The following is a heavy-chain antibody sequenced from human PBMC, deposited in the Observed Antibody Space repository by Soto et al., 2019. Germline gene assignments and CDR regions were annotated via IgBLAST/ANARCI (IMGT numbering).Heavy chain of an antibody. V-gene: IGHV1-69*01. CDR2: IIPIFGTA. CDR1: GGTFSSYA. J-gene: IGHJ6*02. CDR3: ARDRLVVVTATDYYYYGMDV. Sequence: QVQLVQSGAEVKKPGSSVKVSCKASGGTFSSYAISWVRQAPGQGLEWVGGIIPIFGTANYAQKFQGRVTITADESTSTAYMELSSLRSEDTAVYYCARDRLVVVTATDYYYYGMDVWGQGTTVTVSS. D-gene: IGHD2-21*02.